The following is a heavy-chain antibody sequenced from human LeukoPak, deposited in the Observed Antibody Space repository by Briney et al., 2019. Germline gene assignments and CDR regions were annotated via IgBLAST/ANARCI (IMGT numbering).Heavy chain of an antibody. CDR1: GGSISSYY. V-gene: IGHV4-4*07. D-gene: IGHD4-17*01. Sequence: SETLSLTRTVSGGSISSYYWSWIRQPAGKGLEWIGRIYNSGSTTYNPSLKSRVTMSVDTSKNQFSLKLSSVTAADTAVYYCARGPTMTTDYWGQGTLVTVSS. CDR2: IYNSGST. J-gene: IGHJ4*02. CDR3: ARGPTMTTDY.